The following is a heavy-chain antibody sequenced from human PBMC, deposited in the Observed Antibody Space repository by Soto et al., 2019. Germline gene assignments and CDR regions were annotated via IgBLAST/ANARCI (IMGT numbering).Heavy chain of an antibody. Sequence: GGSLRLSCAASGFTVSSNYMSWVRQAPGKGLEWVSVIYSGGSTYYADSVKGRFTISRDNSKNTLYLQMNRLRAEDTAVYYCARGGNDYSNYFDYYYGMDVWGQGTTVTVSS. J-gene: IGHJ6*02. CDR2: IYSGGST. CDR3: ARGGNDYSNYFDYYYGMDV. V-gene: IGHV3-53*01. CDR1: GFTVSSNY. D-gene: IGHD4-4*01.